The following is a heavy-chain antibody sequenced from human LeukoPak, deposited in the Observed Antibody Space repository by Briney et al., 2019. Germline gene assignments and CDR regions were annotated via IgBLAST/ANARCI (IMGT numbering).Heavy chain of an antibody. CDR1: GFTFSSYW. V-gene: IGHV3-21*04. D-gene: IGHD1-26*01. J-gene: IGHJ4*02. CDR3: ARDLLGWELHYFDY. CDR2: ISGSSSYI. Sequence: GGSLRLSCAASGFTFSSYWMSWVRQAPGKGLEWVSSISGSSSYIYYADSVKGRFSISRDNAKNSLYLQMNSLRAEDTAVYYCARDLLGWELHYFDYWGQGTLVTVSS.